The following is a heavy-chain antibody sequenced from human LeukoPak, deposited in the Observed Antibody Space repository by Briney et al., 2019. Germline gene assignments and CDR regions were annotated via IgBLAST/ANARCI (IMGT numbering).Heavy chain of an antibody. Sequence: PSETLSLTCTVSGYSISSGYFWGWMRQPPGKGLEWIGSIYQSETAHYNPSLKSRVTISVDTSKNQFSLKLRSVMAADTAVYYCASGGNSGSYFDYWGQGTLVTVSS. J-gene: IGHJ4*02. V-gene: IGHV4-38-2*02. CDR2: IYQSETA. CDR3: ASGGNSGSYFDY. CDR1: GYSISSGYF. D-gene: IGHD1-26*01.